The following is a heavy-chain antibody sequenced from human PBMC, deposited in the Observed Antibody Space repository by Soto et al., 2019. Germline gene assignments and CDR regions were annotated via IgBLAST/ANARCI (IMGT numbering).Heavy chain of an antibody. D-gene: IGHD3-10*01. CDR1: GGSFSGYY. CDR3: ASSAALYYYGSGSRGFDP. J-gene: IGHJ5*02. Sequence: QVQLQQWGAGLLKPSETLSLTCAVYGGSFSGYYWSWIRQPPGKGLEWIGEIYHSGSTNYNPSLKSRVTISVGTSKNQFSLKLNSVTAADTAVYYCASSAALYYYGSGSRGFDPWGQGALVTVSS. V-gene: IGHV4-34*01. CDR2: IYHSGST.